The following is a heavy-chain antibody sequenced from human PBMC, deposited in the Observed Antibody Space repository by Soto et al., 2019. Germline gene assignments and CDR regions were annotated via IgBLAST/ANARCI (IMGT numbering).Heavy chain of an antibody. CDR3: ARGRDGYKNDAFDI. CDR1: GGTFSSYA. V-gene: IGHV1-69*10. CDR2: IIPIFGIA. J-gene: IGHJ3*02. Sequence: ASVKVSCKASGGTFSSYAISWVRQAPGQGLEWMGGIIPIFGIANYAQKFQGRVTITADKSTSTAYMELSSLRSEDTAVYYCARGRDGYKNDAFDIWGQGTMVTVSS. D-gene: IGHD5-12*01.